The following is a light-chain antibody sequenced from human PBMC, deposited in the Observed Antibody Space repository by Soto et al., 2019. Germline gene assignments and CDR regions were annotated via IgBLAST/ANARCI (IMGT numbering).Light chain of an antibody. Sequence: DIQMTQSPSSLSAPVGDRVTITCRASQSISSYLNWYQQKPGKAPKLLIYAASSLQSGVPSRFSGSGSGTDFTLTISSLQPEDFATYYCQQSYSTLSITFGQGTRLEIK. CDR1: QSISSY. CDR3: QQSYSTLSIT. CDR2: AAS. V-gene: IGKV1-39*01. J-gene: IGKJ5*01.